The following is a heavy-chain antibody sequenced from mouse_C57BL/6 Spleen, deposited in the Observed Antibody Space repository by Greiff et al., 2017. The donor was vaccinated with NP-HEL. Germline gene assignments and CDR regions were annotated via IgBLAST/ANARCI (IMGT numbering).Heavy chain of an antibody. V-gene: IGHV1-69*01. CDR1: GYTFTSYW. J-gene: IGHJ4*01. CDR2: IDPSDSYT. CDR3: ARRSYPYAMDY. D-gene: IGHD6-1*01. Sequence: VQLQHPGAELVMPGASVKLSCKASGYTFTSYWMHWVKQRPGQGLEWIGEIDPSDSYTNYNQKFKGKSTLTVDKSSSTAYMQLSSLTSEDSAVYYCARRSYPYAMDYWGQGTSVTVSS.